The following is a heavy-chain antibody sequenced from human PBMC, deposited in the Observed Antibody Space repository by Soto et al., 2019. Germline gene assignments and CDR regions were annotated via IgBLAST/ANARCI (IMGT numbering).Heavy chain of an antibody. D-gene: IGHD4-17*01. V-gene: IGHV3-30-3*01. CDR2: TSYDGNNK. J-gene: IGHJ4*02. Sequence: QVQLVESGGGVVQPGKALRLSCAASGFTFSSYAMHWVRQAPGKGLEWVAVTSYDGNNKYYADTVKGRFTISRDNFKHTLFLQMTSLRPEDTADYYCVREEYGGVYSDYWGQGTLVTVSS. CDR1: GFTFSSYA. CDR3: VREEYGGVYSDY.